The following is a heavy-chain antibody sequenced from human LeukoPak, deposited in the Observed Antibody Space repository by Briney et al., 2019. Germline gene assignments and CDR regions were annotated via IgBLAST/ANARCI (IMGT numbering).Heavy chain of an antibody. CDR1: GFTFSSYA. V-gene: IGHV3-30*04. D-gene: IGHD2-2*01. Sequence: GGSLRLSCAASGFTFSSYAMHWLRQAPGKGLEWVAVISYDGRNKYYADSVKGRFTISRDNSKNTLYLQMNSLRAEDTAVYYCARGLGYCSSTSCYGFDYWGQGTLVTVSS. J-gene: IGHJ4*02. CDR2: ISYDGRNK. CDR3: ARGLGYCSSTSCYGFDY.